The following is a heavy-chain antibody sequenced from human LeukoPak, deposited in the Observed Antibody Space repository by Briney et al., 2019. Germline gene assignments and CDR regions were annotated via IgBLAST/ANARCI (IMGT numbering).Heavy chain of an antibody. V-gene: IGHV3-33*01. D-gene: IGHD3-9*01. CDR3: ARDTNILTGYRSYYYYYGMDV. J-gene: IGHJ6*02. CDR1: GFTFSSYG. Sequence: GRSLRLSCAASGFTFSSYGMHWVRQAPGKGLEWVAVIWYDGSNKYYADSVKGRFTISRDNSKSTLYLQMNSLRAEDTAVYYCARDTNILTGYRSYYYYYGMDVWGQGTTVTVSS. CDR2: IWYDGSNK.